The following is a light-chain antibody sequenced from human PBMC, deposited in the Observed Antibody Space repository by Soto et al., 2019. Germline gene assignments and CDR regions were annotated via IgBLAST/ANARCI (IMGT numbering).Light chain of an antibody. CDR1: QYVGSN. CDR3: QQYRDWPQT. V-gene: IGKV3-15*01. CDR2: GAS. J-gene: IGKJ1*01. Sequence: PGERATLSCTASQYVGSNLVWYQQKPGQAPRLLIYGASTRATGIPDRISGGGSGTAFTLTISSLRSDDFAVYYCQQYRDWPQTFGQGTKVDI.